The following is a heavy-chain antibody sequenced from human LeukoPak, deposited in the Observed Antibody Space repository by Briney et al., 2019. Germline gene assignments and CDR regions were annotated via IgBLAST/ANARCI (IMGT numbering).Heavy chain of an antibody. CDR2: IYSGGST. CDR1: GFTVSSNY. CDR3: ARDLPPEYCSSTSCYHYYYYGMDV. D-gene: IGHD2-2*01. J-gene: IGHJ6*02. Sequence: GGSLRLSCAASGFTVSSNYMSWVRQAPGKGLEWVSVIYSGGSTYYAGSVKGRFTISRDNSKNTLYLQMNSLRAEDTAVYYCARDLPPEYCSSTSCYHYYYYGMDVWGQGTTVTVSS. V-gene: IGHV3-66*01.